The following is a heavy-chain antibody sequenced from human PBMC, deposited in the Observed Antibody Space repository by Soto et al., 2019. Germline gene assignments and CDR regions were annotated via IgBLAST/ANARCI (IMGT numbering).Heavy chain of an antibody. CDR3: ARDLGYCSGGSCNDYYGMDV. CDR1: GFTFSSYA. J-gene: IGHJ6*02. CDR2: ISYDGSNK. V-gene: IGHV3-30-3*01. Sequence: QVQLVESGGGVVQPGRSLRLSCAASGFTFSSYAMHWVRQAPGKGLEWVAVISYDGSNKYYADSVKGRFTISRDNSKNTLYLQMNSLRAEDTAAYYCARDLGYCSGGSCNDYYGMDVWGQGTTVTVSS. D-gene: IGHD2-15*01.